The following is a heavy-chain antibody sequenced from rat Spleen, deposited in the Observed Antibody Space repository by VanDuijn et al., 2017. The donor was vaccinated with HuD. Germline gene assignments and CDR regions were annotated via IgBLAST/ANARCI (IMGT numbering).Heavy chain of an antibody. D-gene: IGHD1-4*01. CDR1: GFTFNNYW. V-gene: IGHV5-31*01. Sequence: EVQLVESGVGLVQPGRSLKLSCVASGFTFNNYWMTWIRQAPGKGLEWVASITNTGGSTYYPDSVKGRFTISRNTAKNTQYLQMDSLRSEDTATYYCARHGYGYTFYFDYWGQGVMVTVSS. J-gene: IGHJ2*01. CDR3: ARHGYGYTFYFDY. CDR2: ITNTGGST.